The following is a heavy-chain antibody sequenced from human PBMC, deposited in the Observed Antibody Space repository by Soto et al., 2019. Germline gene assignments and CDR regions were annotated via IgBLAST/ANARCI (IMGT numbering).Heavy chain of an antibody. CDR2: ISYDGSNK. J-gene: IGHJ4*02. CDR1: GFTFSSYG. D-gene: IGHD2-15*01. CDR3: ANDSDLLLYYFDY. V-gene: IGHV3-30*18. Sequence: PRLSCAASGFTFSSYGMHWVRQAPGKGLEWVAVISYDGSNKYYADSVKGRFTISRDNSKNTLYLQMNSLRAEDTAVYYCANDSDLLLYYFDYWGQGTLVTVSS.